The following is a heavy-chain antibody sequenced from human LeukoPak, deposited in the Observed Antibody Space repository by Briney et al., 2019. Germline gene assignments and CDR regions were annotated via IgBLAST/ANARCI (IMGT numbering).Heavy chain of an antibody. D-gene: IGHD3-10*01. V-gene: IGHV1-3*01. CDR2: IDADNGDT. CDR3: ARDGSGSQGVNWFDP. J-gene: IGHJ5*02. Sequence: GASVKVSCKASGYTFNYFAMHWVRQAPGQSLEWMGRIDADNGDTIYSQSFQGKFTIIRDTSAKTIYMELSSLKSEDTAVYYCARDGSGSQGVNWFDPWGQGTLVTVSS. CDR1: GYTFNYFA.